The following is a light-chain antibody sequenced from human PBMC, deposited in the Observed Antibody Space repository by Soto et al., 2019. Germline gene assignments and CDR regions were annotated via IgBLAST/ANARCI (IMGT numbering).Light chain of an antibody. Sequence: EIGLTQSPGTLSLSPGERATLPCRASQSVKSSYLAWYQHKPGQAPRLLIYGTSSRATGTPDRFSGSGSGTDFTLTISRLEPEDFAVYYCQQYGSSITFGQGTRWRL. CDR3: QQYGSSIT. CDR2: GTS. CDR1: QSVKSSY. V-gene: IGKV3-20*01. J-gene: IGKJ5*01.